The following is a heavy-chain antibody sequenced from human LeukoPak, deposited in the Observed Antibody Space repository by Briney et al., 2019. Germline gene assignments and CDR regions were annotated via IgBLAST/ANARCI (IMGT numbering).Heavy chain of an antibody. V-gene: IGHV4-38-2*02. Sequence: SETLSLTCTVSGYSISSGYYWGWIRQPPGKGLEWIGSIYHSGSTYYNPSLKSRVTISVDTSKNQFSLKLSSVTAAGTAVYYCARVTPVLRYFDWFPLPDYYYYYMDVWGKGTTVTISS. CDR1: GYSISSGYY. J-gene: IGHJ6*03. CDR2: IYHSGST. CDR3: ARVTPVLRYFDWFPLPDYYYYYMDV. D-gene: IGHD3-9*01.